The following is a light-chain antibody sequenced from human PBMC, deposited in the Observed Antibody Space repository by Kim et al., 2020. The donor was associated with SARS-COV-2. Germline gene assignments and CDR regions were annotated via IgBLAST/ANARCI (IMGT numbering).Light chain of an antibody. V-gene: IGLV3-21*03. CDR3: HVWDSTSDPVV. J-gene: IGLJ2*01. Sequence: APGKTARITCEGKNIESKSVHWYKQKPGQAPVLVVYDDSDRPSGIPERFSGSNSGNTATLTISRVEAGDEADYYCHVWDSTSDPVVFGGGTQLTVL. CDR2: DDS. CDR1: NIESKS.